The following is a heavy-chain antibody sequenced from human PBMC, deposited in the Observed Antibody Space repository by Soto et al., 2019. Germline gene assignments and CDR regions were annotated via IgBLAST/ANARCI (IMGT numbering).Heavy chain of an antibody. D-gene: IGHD4-4*01. Sequence: SETLSLTCTVSGGSISGYYWSWIRQPPGKGLEWIGYIYYTGSTYYNPSLKSRVTISLDTSRNKFSLKLTSVTAADTAVYYCARVVGNNYFDPWGQGTLVTVSS. CDR1: GGSISGYY. J-gene: IGHJ5*02. CDR2: IYYTGST. V-gene: IGHV4-59*01. CDR3: ARVVGNNYFDP.